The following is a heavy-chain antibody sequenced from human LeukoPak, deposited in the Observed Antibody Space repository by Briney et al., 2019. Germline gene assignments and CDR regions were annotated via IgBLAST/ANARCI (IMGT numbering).Heavy chain of an antibody. J-gene: IGHJ5*02. V-gene: IGHV3-53*01. D-gene: IGHD6-6*01. Sequence: PGGSLRLSCAASGLNVSRNYMSWVRQAPGKGLEWVSASGSGGTTYYADSVKGRFTISRDNSKSTLYVQMNSLRAEDTAVYYCAIVVAARQGTIDPWGQGTLVTISS. CDR3: AIVVAARQGTIDP. CDR2: SGSGGTT. CDR1: GLNVSRNY.